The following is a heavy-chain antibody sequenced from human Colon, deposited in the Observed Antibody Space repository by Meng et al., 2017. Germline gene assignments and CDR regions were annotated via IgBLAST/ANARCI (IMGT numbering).Heavy chain of an antibody. Sequence: GGSLRLSCAASGFTVSSNYMAWVRQAPGKGLECISIIYTGGTTHYADSVRGRFTISRDNSKNIISLQLNNLRAADTAVYYCAKQFSASYGDTFDIWGQGTLVTVSS. CDR2: IYTGGTT. D-gene: IGHD1-26*01. V-gene: IGHV3-53*01. J-gene: IGHJ3*02. CDR3: AKQFSASYGDTFDI. CDR1: GFTVSSNY.